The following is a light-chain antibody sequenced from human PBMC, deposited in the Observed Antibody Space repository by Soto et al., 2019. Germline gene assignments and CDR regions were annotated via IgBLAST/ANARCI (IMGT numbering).Light chain of an antibody. Sequence: DIQMTQSPSSVSASVGDRVTITCRASQGINSWLAWYQQKPGRAPKLLIYATSSLQSGVPSRFSGSGSGTDFSLTISRLQPEDVATYYCQQANSFPPTFGPGTKVDIK. V-gene: IGKV1D-12*01. CDR1: QGINSW. CDR2: ATS. CDR3: QQANSFPPT. J-gene: IGKJ3*01.